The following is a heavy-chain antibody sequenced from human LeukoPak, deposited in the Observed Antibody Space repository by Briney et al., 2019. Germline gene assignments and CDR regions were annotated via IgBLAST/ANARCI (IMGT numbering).Heavy chain of an antibody. CDR2: INGGGVNT. CDR3: AKDLYSNYGPADY. J-gene: IGHJ4*02. CDR1: GFTFSSYA. V-gene: IGHV3-23*01. D-gene: IGHD4-11*01. Sequence: GGSLRLSCAASGFTFSSYAMSWVRQAPGKGLEWVSTINGGGVNTHYADSVGGRFTISRGNSKNTLFLQMNSLRDEDTAVYYCAKDLYSNYGPADYWGQGNLVTVSS.